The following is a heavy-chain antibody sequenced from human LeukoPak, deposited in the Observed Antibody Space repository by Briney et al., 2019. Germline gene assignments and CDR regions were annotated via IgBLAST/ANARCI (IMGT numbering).Heavy chain of an antibody. CDR2: ISYDGSNK. CDR3: AKDGVLRSGWYHYFDY. CDR1: GFTFSSYG. V-gene: IGHV3-30*18. J-gene: IGHJ4*02. Sequence: GGSLRLSCAASGFTFSSYGMHWVRQAPGKGLEWVAVISYDGSNKYYADSVKGRFTISRDNSKHTLYLQMNSLRAEDTAVYYCAKDGVLRSGWYHYFDYWGQGTLVTVSS. D-gene: IGHD6-19*01.